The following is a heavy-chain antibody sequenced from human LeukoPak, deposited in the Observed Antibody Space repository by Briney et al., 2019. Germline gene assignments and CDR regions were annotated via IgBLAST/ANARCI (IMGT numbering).Heavy chain of an antibody. CDR1: GGSISSGSYY. V-gene: IGHV4-61*09. Sequence: TPSQTLSLTCTVSGGSISSGSYYWSWIRQPAGKGLEWIGHIYTSGSTNYNPSLKSRVTISVDTSKNQFSLKLSSVTAADTAVYYCARSTYYYDSSGLPCVWGQGTLVTVSS. CDR3: ARSTYYYDSSGLPCV. J-gene: IGHJ4*02. D-gene: IGHD3-22*01. CDR2: IYTSGST.